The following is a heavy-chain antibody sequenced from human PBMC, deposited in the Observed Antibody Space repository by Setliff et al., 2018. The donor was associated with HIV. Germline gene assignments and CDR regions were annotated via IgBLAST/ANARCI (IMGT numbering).Heavy chain of an antibody. CDR2: ISGSGGST. CDR3: AKDYYDFVWGSSLAY. CDR1: GFTFRSYA. D-gene: IGHD3-16*01. J-gene: IGHJ4*02. V-gene: IGHV3-23*01. Sequence: PGGSLDLPCAAPGFTFRSYAMSWVRKAPGKGLEWVSAISGSGGSTYYADSVKGRFTISRDNSKNTLYLQMNSLRAEDTAVYYCAKDYYDFVWGSSLAYWVQGTLVTVSS.